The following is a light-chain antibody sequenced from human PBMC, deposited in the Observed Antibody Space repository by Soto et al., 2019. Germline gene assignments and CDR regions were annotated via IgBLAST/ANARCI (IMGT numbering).Light chain of an antibody. V-gene: IGKV1-39*01. CDR1: QSIDNY. Sequence: DIQMTQSPSSLSASVGDRVTITCRASQSIDNYLNWFQQKPGNPPKLLIYPASILKSGVPSRFSGIVSGTDFTLTISSLQPEDFATYYCQQTYNSPETFGQGTKVEI. CDR3: QQTYNSPET. CDR2: PAS. J-gene: IGKJ1*01.